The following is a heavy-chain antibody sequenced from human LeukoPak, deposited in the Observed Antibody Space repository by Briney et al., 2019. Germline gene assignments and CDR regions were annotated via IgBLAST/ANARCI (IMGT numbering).Heavy chain of an antibody. D-gene: IGHD2-2*01. CDR1: GGTFSSYA. CDR2: IIPTFGTA. J-gene: IGHJ6*04. Sequence: SVKVSCKASGGTFSSYAISWVRQAPGQGLEWMGGIIPTFGTANQGRVTITADKSTSTAYMELSSLRSEDTAVYYCARGRVYCSSTSCYVGYGMDVWSKGTTVTVSS. CDR3: ARGRVYCSSTSCYVGYGMDV. V-gene: IGHV1-69*06.